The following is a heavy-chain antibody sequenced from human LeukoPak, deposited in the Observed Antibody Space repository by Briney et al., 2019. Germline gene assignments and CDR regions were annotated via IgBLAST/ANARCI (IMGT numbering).Heavy chain of an antibody. CDR1: GFTFSSYW. Sequence: GGSLRLSCAATGFTFSSYWMHWVRQAPGKGLVWVSRINSDGSSTSYADSVKGRFTISRDNAKNTLYLQMNSLRAEDTAVYYCAAQLSSSWYYYYYGMDVWGQGTTVTVSS. V-gene: IGHV3-74*01. D-gene: IGHD6-13*01. J-gene: IGHJ6*02. CDR3: AAQLSSSWYYYYYGMDV. CDR2: INSDGSST.